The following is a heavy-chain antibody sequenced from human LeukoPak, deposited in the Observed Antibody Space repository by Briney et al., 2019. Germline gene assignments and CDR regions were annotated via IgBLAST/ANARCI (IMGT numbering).Heavy chain of an antibody. CDR3: ARFPVLDTAMA. V-gene: IGHV4-34*01. CDR1: TGPFSGYY. Sequence: SETLSLTCAVYTGPFSGYYWAWIRQPPGEGLEWIGEINHNANTKHNPSLESRVIISVDTSKNQFSLKLNSVTAADTAVYYCARFPVLDTAMAWGQGTQVTVSS. D-gene: IGHD5-18*01. J-gene: IGHJ5*02. CDR2: INHNANT.